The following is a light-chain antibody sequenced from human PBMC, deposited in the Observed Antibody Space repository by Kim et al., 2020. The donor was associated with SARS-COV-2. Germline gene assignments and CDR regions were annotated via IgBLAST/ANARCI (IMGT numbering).Light chain of an antibody. CDR3: QQRSNWPSLT. Sequence: SPGERATLSCRASQSVSRYLAWYQQKPVQAPRLLIYDASNRATGIPARFSGCGSGTDFILTISSLEPEDFAVYYCQQRSNWPSLTFGGGTKVDIK. J-gene: IGKJ4*01. CDR1: QSVSRY. CDR2: DAS. V-gene: IGKV3-11*01.